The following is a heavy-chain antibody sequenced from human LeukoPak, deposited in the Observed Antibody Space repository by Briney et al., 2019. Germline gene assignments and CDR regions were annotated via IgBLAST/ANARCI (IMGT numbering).Heavy chain of an antibody. V-gene: IGHV3-23*01. CDR3: VSAAMIRGD. D-gene: IGHD3-10*01. CDR1: GFTFSDYY. Sequence: PGGSLRLSCAASGFTFSDYYMTWVRQAPGKGLEWVSHISGSGGSTYYADSVKGRFTISRDNSKNTLYLQMNSLRAEDTAVYYCVSAAMIRGDWGQGTLVTVSS. J-gene: IGHJ4*02. CDR2: ISGSGGST.